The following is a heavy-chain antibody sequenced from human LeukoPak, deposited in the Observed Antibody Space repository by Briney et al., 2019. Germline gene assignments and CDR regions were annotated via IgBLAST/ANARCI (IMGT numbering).Heavy chain of an antibody. CDR2: IYPGDSDT. CDR1: GYRFANYW. Sequence: GESLKISCEGSGYRFANYWIAWVRQPPGKGLEWMGIIYPGDSDTRYSPSFQGQVTISADKSISTAYLQWSSLKASDAAVYYCARRRCGGSCYGFDYWGQGTPVTVS. V-gene: IGHV5-51*01. CDR3: ARRRCGGSCYGFDY. J-gene: IGHJ4*02. D-gene: IGHD2-15*01.